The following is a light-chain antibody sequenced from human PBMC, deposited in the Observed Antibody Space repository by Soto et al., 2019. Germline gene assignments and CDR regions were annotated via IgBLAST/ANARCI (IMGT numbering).Light chain of an antibody. Sequence: DIQMTQSPSSLSASVGDRVTITCRASQGIRDYLAWYHQKPGKVPKLLIYAASTLQSGISSRFSGSGSGTDFTLTISSLQPEDGATYYWQKYIAAPWTFGQGTKVEIK. V-gene: IGKV1-27*01. CDR1: QGIRDY. J-gene: IGKJ1*01. CDR2: AAS. CDR3: QKYIAAPWT.